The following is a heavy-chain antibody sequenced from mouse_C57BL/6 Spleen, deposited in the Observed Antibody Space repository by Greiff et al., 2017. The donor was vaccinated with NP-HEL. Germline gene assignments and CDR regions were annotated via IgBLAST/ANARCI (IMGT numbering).Heavy chain of an antibody. CDR3: ASPLTTVVGDY. CDR2: IYPGSGNT. Sequence: VQLQQSGAELVRPGASVKLSCKASGYTFTDYYINWVKQRPGQGLEWIARIYPGSGNTYYNEKFKGKATLTAEKSSSTAYMQLSSLTSEDSAVYFCASPLTTVVGDYWGQGTSVTVSS. V-gene: IGHV1-76*01. D-gene: IGHD1-1*01. CDR1: GYTFTDYY. J-gene: IGHJ4*01.